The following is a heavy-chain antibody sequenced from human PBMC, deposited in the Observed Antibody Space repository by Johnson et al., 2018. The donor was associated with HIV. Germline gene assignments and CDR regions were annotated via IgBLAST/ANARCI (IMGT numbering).Heavy chain of an antibody. CDR2: IRNDGSNK. V-gene: IGHV3-30*02. Sequence: QVQLVESGGGVVQPGGSLRLSCVASGFTFSNYGMHWVRQAPGKGLEWVAFIRNDGSNKYYVDSVKGRFTISRDNSKNTLHLQMNSLRGEDTAVDYCAKGRIVGALQSAFDIWGQGTMVTVSS. CDR1: GFTFSNYG. J-gene: IGHJ3*02. D-gene: IGHD1-26*01. CDR3: AKGRIVGALQSAFDI.